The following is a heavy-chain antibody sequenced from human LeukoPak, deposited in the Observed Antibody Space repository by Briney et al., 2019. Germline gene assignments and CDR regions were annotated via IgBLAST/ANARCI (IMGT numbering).Heavy chain of an antibody. CDR2: ISGSGSST. CDR1: GFTFSSYA. J-gene: IGHJ4*02. V-gene: IGHV3-23*01. D-gene: IGHD3-10*01. Sequence: PGGSLRLSCAASGFTFSSYAMSWVRQAPGKGLEWVSVISGSGSSTYYADSVKGRFTISRDNAENTLYLQMNSLRAEDTAVYYCGREDNYRGSGYYYKVESWGQGTLVTVSS. CDR3: GREDNYRGSGYYYKVES.